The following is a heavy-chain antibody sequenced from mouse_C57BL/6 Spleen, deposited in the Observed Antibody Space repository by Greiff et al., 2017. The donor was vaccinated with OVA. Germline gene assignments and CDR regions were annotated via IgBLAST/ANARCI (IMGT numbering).Heavy chain of an antibody. Sequence: EVKLQESGAELVKPGASVKLSCTASGFNINDYYMHWVKQRTEQGLEWIGRIDPEDGETKDAPKFQGKATITADTSSNTAYLQLSSLTSEDTAVYYCARNYCSSPVDVWGTGTTVTVSS. CDR3: ARNYCSSPVDV. V-gene: IGHV14-2*01. J-gene: IGHJ1*03. CDR2: IDPEDGET. CDR1: GFNINDYY. D-gene: IGHD1-1*01.